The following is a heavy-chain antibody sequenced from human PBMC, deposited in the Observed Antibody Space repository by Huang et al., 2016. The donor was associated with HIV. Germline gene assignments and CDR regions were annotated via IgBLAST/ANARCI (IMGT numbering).Heavy chain of an antibody. CDR3: ATGFDVFFDF. Sequence: QVQLVQSRAEVKKPGASVKVSCKVAEYTLTEFSIHWVRQPPGTGLEWNGCLAPEMGETNYAQKVQGRVTMTEDTSTETAFMELSGLRPEDTAVYYCATGFDVFFDFWGQGTLVTVSS. J-gene: IGHJ4*02. V-gene: IGHV1-24*01. CDR2: LAPEMGET. D-gene: IGHD3-9*01. CDR1: EYTLTEFS.